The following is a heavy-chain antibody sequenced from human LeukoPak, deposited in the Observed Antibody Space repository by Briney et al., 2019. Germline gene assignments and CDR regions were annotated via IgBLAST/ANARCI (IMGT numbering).Heavy chain of an antibody. CDR2: ISAYNGNT. V-gene: IGHV1-18*01. J-gene: IGHJ4*02. CDR1: GYTFTRYG. D-gene: IGHD3-3*01. CDR3: ASSRDFWSGYRFDY. Sequence: ASVRVSCKASGYTFTRYGISRVRQAPGQGLEWKGWISAYNGNTNYAQKLQGRVTMTTDTSTSTAYMELRSLRSDDTAVYYCASSRDFWSGYRFDYWGQGTLVTVSS.